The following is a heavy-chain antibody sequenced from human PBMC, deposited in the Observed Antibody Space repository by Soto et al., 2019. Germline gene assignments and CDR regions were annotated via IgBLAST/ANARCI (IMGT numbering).Heavy chain of an antibody. J-gene: IGHJ4*02. D-gene: IGHD2-15*01. Sequence: QVQLQQWGAGLLKPSETLSLTCAVYGGSFSGYYWSWIRQPPGKGLEWIGEINHSGSTNYNPSLMSRVTISVDTSKNQFSLKLSSVTAADTAVYYCARGRGCSGGSCYPRLGYWGQGTLVTVSS. V-gene: IGHV4-34*01. CDR2: INHSGST. CDR3: ARGRGCSGGSCYPRLGY. CDR1: GGSFSGYY.